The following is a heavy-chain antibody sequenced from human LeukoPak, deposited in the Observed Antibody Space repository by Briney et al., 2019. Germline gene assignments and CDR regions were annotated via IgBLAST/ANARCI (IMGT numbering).Heavy chain of an antibody. CDR3: ASGIKYNWNDGPGDAFDI. J-gene: IGHJ3*02. CDR1: GYTLTGYY. Sequence: ASVKVSCKASGYTLTGYYMHWVRQAPGQGLEWMGWINPNSGGTNYAQKFQGRVTMTRDTSISTAYMELSRLRSDDTAVYYCASGIKYNWNDGPGDAFDIWGQGTMVTVSS. CDR2: INPNSGGT. D-gene: IGHD1-1*01. V-gene: IGHV1-2*02.